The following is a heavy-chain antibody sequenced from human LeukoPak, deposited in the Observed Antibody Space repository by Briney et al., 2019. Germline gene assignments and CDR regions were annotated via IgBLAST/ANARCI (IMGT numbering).Heavy chain of an antibody. D-gene: IGHD5-12*01. CDR2: VYYSGSA. J-gene: IGHJ4*02. CDR1: GGSVYDNTYN. V-gene: IGHV4-39*01. Sequence: SETLSLTCTVSGGSVYDNTYNWGWVRQPPGKGLEWIGCVYYSGSAYYNPSLKSRFTLSVDTSKNQFSLKLTSVTAADTAFYYCARHHDYGVGKGDWGQGTLVTVSS. CDR3: ARHHDYGVGKGD.